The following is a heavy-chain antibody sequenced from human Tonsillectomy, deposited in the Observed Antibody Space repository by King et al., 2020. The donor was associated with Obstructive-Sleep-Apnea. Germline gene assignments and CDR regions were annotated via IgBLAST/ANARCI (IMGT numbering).Heavy chain of an antibody. CDR3: ARRSSGIDY. CDR2: IYYSGST. J-gene: IGHJ4*02. Sequence: LQLQESGPGLVKPSETLSLTCTVSGGSISSSSYYWGWIRQPPGKGLEWIGRIYYSGSTYYNPSLKSRVTISVATSKNQFSLKLSSVTAADTAVYYCARRSSGIDYWGQGTLVTVSS. CDR1: GGSISSSSYY. D-gene: IGHD6-19*01. V-gene: IGHV4-39*01.